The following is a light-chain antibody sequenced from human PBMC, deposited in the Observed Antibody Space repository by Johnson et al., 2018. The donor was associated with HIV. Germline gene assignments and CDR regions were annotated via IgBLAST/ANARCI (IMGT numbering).Light chain of an antibody. J-gene: IGLJ1*01. V-gene: IGLV1-51*01. CDR1: SSNIGNNY. CDR3: GTWDSSLVAGGV. CDR2: DNN. Sequence: QAVLTQPPSVSAAPGQKVTISCSGSSSNIGNNYVSWYQQLPGTAPKLLIYDNNKRPSGIPDRFSGSKSGTSATLGITGLQTGDEADYYCGTWDSSLVAGGVFGTGTTVTVL.